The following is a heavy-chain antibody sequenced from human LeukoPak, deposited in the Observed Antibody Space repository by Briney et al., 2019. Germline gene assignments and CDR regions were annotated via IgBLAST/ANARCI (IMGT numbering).Heavy chain of an antibody. Sequence: PGRSLRLSCAASGFTFSSYGMHWVRQAPGKGLEWVAVISYDGSNKYYADSVKGRFTISRDNSKNTLYLQMNSLRAEDTAVYYCASTPDYYDSGGYYYGPWFDPWGQGTLVTVSS. J-gene: IGHJ5*02. CDR3: ASTPDYYDSGGYYYGPWFDP. CDR2: ISYDGSNK. V-gene: IGHV3-30*03. D-gene: IGHD3-22*01. CDR1: GFTFSSYG.